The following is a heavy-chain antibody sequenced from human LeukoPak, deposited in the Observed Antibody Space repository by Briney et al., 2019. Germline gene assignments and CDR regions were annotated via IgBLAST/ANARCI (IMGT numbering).Heavy chain of an antibody. J-gene: IGHJ3*02. V-gene: IGHV3-74*01. CDR3: ATANSGPDI. Sequence: GGSLRLSCAAYGLTLSSYWMHWVRHAPGRGLVWVTRISAVGSYTLYADSVKGRFTIYIDHAKNTLYLQIDSLRAEDTSVYYCATANSGPDIWGQGTTVTVSS. CDR2: ISAVGSYT. D-gene: IGHD1-1*01. CDR1: GLTLSSYW.